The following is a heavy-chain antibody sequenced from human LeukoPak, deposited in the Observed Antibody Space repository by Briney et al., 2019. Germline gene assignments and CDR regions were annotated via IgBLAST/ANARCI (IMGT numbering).Heavy chain of an antibody. V-gene: IGHV3-49*04. CDR1: GFNFGDYS. D-gene: IGHD3-16*02. J-gene: IGHJ2*01. Sequence: GGSLRLSCTASGFNFGDYSMNWVRQAPGKGLGWVGFIRGKNYEGTTEYAASVKGRFSISRDDSKSIAYLQMNSLKTEDTAVYYCTREIYNDYVWGSYRRDWYFDLWGRGTLVIVSS. CDR2: IRGKNYEGTT. CDR3: TREIYNDYVWGSYRRDWYFDL.